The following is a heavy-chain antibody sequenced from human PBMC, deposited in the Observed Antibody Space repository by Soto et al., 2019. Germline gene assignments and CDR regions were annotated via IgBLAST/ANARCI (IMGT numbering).Heavy chain of an antibody. CDR1: GGSFSGYY. CDR2: INHSGST. Sequence: SETLSLTCAVYGGSFSGYYWSWIRQPPGKGLEWIGEINHSGSTNYNPSLKSRVTISVDTSKNQFSLKLSSVTAADTAVYYCAGTLPTFGGLIVPSYWGQGTLVTVSS. CDR3: AGTLPTFGGLIVPSY. J-gene: IGHJ4*02. V-gene: IGHV4-34*01. D-gene: IGHD3-16*02.